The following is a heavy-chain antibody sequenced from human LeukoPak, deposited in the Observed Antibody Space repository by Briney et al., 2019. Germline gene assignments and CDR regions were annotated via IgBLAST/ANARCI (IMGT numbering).Heavy chain of an antibody. CDR3: ARGFSSSWGHNWFDP. V-gene: IGHV1-18*01. CDR2: ISAYNGNT. D-gene: IGHD6-13*01. Sequence: ASVKVSCKASGYTFTSYGISWVRQAPGQGLEWMGWISAYNGNTDYAQKLQGRVTMTTDTSTSTAYMELRSLRSDDTAVYYCARGFSSSWGHNWFDPWGQGTLVTVSS. J-gene: IGHJ5*02. CDR1: GYTFTSYG.